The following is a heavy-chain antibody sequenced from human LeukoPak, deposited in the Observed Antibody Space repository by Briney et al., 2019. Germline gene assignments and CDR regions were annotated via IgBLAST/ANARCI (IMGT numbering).Heavy chain of an antibody. D-gene: IGHD5-12*01. Sequence: GGSLRLSCAASGFTFSSYSMNWVRQAPGKGLEWVSYISSSSSTIYYADSVKGRFTISRDNAKNSLYLQMNSLRAEDTAVYYCARGVSDWLRGVYFDYWGQGTLVTVSS. CDR3: ARGVSDWLRGVYFDY. CDR2: ISSSSSTI. V-gene: IGHV3-48*04. CDR1: GFTFSSYS. J-gene: IGHJ4*02.